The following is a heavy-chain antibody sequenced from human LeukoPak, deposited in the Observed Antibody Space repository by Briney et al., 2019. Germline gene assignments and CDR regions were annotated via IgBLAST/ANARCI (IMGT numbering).Heavy chain of an antibody. D-gene: IGHD2/OR15-2a*01. CDR1: GGSISSGGYY. V-gene: IGHV4-30-2*01. J-gene: IGHJ3*02. CDR3: ARAFVGDAFDI. CDR2: IYHSGST. Sequence: SETLSLTCTVSGGSISSGGYYWSWIRQPPGKGLEWIGYIYHSGSTYYNPSLKSRVTISVDRSKNQFSLKLSSVTAADTAVYYCARAFVGDAFDIWGQGAMVTVSS.